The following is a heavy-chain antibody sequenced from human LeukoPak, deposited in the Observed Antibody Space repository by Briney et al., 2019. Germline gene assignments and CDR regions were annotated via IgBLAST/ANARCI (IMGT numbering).Heavy chain of an antibody. D-gene: IGHD3-22*01. CDR3: ARSFGIVVVNDAFDI. CDR2: ISYDGSNK. V-gene: IGHV3-30-3*01. J-gene: IGHJ3*02. Sequence: GGSLRLSCAASGFTFSSYAMHWVRQAPGKGLEWVAVISYDGSNKYYADSVKGRFTISRDNSKNTLYLQMYSLRAEDTAVYYCARSFGIVVVNDAFDIWGQGTMVTVSS. CDR1: GFTFSSYA.